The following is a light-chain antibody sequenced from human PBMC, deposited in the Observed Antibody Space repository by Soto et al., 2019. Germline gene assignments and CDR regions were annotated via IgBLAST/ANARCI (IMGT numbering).Light chain of an antibody. CDR3: SSYTSSTLVV. CDR1: SSDVGGYNY. CDR2: DVT. V-gene: IGLV2-14*01. Sequence: QSALTQPASVSGSPGQSITISCSGTSSDVGGYNYVSWFQQYPGKAPKLLIYDVTNRPSGVSHRFSGSKSGNTASLTISGLQAEDEADYHCSSYTSSTLVVFGGGTKPTVL. J-gene: IGLJ2*01.